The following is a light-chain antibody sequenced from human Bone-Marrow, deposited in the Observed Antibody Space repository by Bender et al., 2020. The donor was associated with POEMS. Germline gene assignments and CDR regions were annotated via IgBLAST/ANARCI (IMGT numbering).Light chain of an antibody. CDR2: EGS. J-gene: IGLJ3*02. V-gene: IGLV2-14*01. CDR3: QSYDNSLGGWV. CDR1: SSDVGGYNL. Sequence: QSALTQPRSVSGSPGQSITISCTGTSSDVGGYNLVSWYQQHPGKVPKLMIYEGSKRPSGVSNRFSGSKSGTSASLAITGLQAEDEGDYYCQSYDNSLGGWVFGGGTKLTVL.